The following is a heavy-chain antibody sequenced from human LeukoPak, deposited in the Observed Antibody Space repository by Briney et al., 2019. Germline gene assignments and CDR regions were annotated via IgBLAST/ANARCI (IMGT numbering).Heavy chain of an antibody. V-gene: IGHV3-74*01. D-gene: IGHD4-17*01. CDR2: INTDARST. Sequence: GGSLRLSCAASGFSFSTYWMHWVRQAPGKGLEWVSRINTDARSTSYADSVKGRFTISRDNSKNTLYLQMSSLRAEDTALYYCAKPSFGLYGGYDYWGQGTLVTVSS. CDR1: GFSFSTYW. CDR3: AKPSFGLYGGYDY. J-gene: IGHJ4*02.